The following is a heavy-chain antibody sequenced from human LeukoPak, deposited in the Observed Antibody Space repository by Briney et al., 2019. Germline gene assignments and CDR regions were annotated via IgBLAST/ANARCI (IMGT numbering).Heavy chain of an antibody. CDR3: ARGGHSSSQFDY. Sequence: SVKVSCKASGGTFSSYAISWVRQAPGQGLEWMGGIIPIFGTANYAQKFQGRVTITADKSTSTAYMELSSLRSEDTAVYYCARGGHSSSQFDYWGQGTLVTVSS. V-gene: IGHV1-69*06. J-gene: IGHJ4*02. CDR1: GGTFSSYA. D-gene: IGHD6-13*01. CDR2: IIPIFGTA.